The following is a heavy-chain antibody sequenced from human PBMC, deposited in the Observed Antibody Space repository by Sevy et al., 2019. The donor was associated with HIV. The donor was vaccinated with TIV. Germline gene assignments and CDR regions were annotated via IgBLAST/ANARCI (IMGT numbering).Heavy chain of an antibody. Sequence: SETLSLTCTVSGGSISSGGYYWSWIRQHPGKGLEWIGYIYYSGSTYYNPSLKSRVTISVDTCKNQFSLKLGSVTAADTAVYYCARDEYYYGSGSYYNVGAFDIWGQGTMVTVSS. V-gene: IGHV4-31*03. CDR3: ARDEYYYGSGSYYNVGAFDI. D-gene: IGHD3-10*01. J-gene: IGHJ3*02. CDR2: IYYSGST. CDR1: GGSISSGGYY.